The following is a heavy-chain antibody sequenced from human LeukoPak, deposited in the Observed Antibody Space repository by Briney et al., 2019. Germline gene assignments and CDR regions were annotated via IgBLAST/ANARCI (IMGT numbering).Heavy chain of an antibody. D-gene: IGHD6-6*01. CDR2: IYYSGST. J-gene: IGHJ5*02. V-gene: IGHV4-61*01. CDR1: GGSVSSGSYY. CDR3: ARGTPIAARHREWFDP. Sequence: SETLSLTCTVSGGSVSSGSYYWSWIRQPPGKGLEWIGYIYYSGSTNYNPSLKSRVTISVDTSKNQFSLKLSSVTAADTAVYYCARGTPIAARHREWFDPWGQGTLVTASS.